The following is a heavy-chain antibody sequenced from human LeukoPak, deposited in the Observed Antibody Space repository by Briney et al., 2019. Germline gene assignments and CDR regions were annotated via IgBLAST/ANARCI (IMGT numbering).Heavy chain of an antibody. Sequence: GGSLRLSCAGSGFTFSNYAMTWVRQAPGKGLEWVSVIGASGGTTYYADSVKGRFTISRDNSKNTLYLQMNSLRAEDTAVYYCAKDYAYFTVRELLFDYWGQGTLVTVSS. D-gene: IGHD3-16*01. CDR3: AKDYAYFTVRELLFDY. CDR1: GFTFSNYA. CDR2: IGASGGTT. V-gene: IGHV3-23*01. J-gene: IGHJ4*02.